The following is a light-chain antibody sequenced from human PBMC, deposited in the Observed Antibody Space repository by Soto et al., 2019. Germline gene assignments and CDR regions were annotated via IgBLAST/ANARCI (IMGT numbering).Light chain of an antibody. V-gene: IGKV1-39*01. Sequence: IPLNQYTYSMSASVGDTVTIICRASEDISLFLNWYQQHPRKAPQVLIYAASYLQRGVPSRFSGSGSETYFTLTISSLQPEDFATYYCQQSFTAPRTFGQGTKVDI. J-gene: IGKJ1*01. CDR3: QQSFTAPRT. CDR1: EDISLF. CDR2: AAS.